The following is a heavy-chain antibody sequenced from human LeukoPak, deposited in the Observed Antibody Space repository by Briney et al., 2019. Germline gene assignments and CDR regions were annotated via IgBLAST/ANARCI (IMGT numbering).Heavy chain of an antibody. Sequence: ASVKVSCKASGYTFTSYDINWVRQATGQGLEWMGWMNPNSGNTGYAQKFQDRVTMTRNTSISTAYMELSGLRSEDTAVYYCASNSRITRHFGYWGQGTLVTVSS. CDR2: MNPNSGNT. D-gene: IGHD3-10*01. CDR3: ASNSRITRHFGY. J-gene: IGHJ4*02. V-gene: IGHV1-8*01. CDR1: GYTFTSYD.